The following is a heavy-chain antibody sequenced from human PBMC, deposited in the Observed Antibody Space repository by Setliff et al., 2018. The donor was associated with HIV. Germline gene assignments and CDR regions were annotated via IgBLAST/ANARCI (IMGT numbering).Heavy chain of an antibody. D-gene: IGHD3-3*01. CDR3: ARCYYNFWSGYPLDYMDV. Sequence: SETLSLTCNVSGGSIRSSSYYWGWIRQPPGKGLEWIGSIYYRGNTYYNPSLKSRVTISVDTSKNQFSLQLNSVTAADTAVYYCARCYYNFWSGYPLDYMDVWGKGTTVTVSS. J-gene: IGHJ6*03. V-gene: IGHV4-39*07. CDR1: GGSIRSSSYY. CDR2: IYYRGNT.